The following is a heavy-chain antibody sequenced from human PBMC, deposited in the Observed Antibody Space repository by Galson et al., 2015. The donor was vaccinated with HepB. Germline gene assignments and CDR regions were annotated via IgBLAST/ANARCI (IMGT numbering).Heavy chain of an antibody. D-gene: IGHD3-22*01. CDR1: GGSISSYY. J-gene: IGHJ3*02. V-gene: IGHV4-59*01. CDR3: ARAPPDSSGLWDAFDI. CDR2: IYYSGST. Sequence: LSLTCTVSGGSISSYYWSWIRQPPGKGLEWIGYIYYSGSTNYNPSLKSRVTISVDTSKNQFSLKLSSVTAADTAVYYCARAPPDSSGLWDAFDIWGQGTMVTVSS.